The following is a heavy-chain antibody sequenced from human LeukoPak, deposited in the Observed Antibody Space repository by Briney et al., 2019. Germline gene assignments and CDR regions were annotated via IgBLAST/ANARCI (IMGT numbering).Heavy chain of an antibody. Sequence: SQTLSLTCAVSGGSISSGDYSWSWIRQPPGRGLEWVGYIFHSANTYYNPSLKSRVTMSIDRSKNQFSLKLSFVTAADTAVYYCARDSGSYPYYFHYWGQGTLVTVSS. D-gene: IGHD1-26*01. CDR3: ARDSGSYPYYFHY. V-gene: IGHV4-30-2*01. CDR2: IFHSANT. J-gene: IGHJ4*02. CDR1: GGSISSGDYS.